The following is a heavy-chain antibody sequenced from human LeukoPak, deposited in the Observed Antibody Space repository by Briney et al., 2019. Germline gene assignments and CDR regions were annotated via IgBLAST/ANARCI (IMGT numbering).Heavy chain of an antibody. CDR1: GASISSYY. Sequence: SETLSLTCTVSGASISSYYWSWIRQPAGKALEWIGRIYVTGSTTYNPSLESRVTMSLDTSKNHFSLKLRSVTAADTAVYYCARVLITGDSDYWGQGTLVTVSS. J-gene: IGHJ4*02. D-gene: IGHD7-27*01. V-gene: IGHV4-4*07. CDR3: ARVLITGDSDY. CDR2: IYVTGST.